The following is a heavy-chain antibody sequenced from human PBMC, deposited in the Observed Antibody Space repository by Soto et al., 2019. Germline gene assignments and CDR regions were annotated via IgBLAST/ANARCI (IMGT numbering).Heavy chain of an antibody. J-gene: IGHJ6*02. CDR1: GGSISSSSYY. Sequence: SETLSLTCTVSGGSISSSSYYWGWIRQPPGKGLEWIGSIYYSGSTYYNPSLKSRVTISVDTSKNQFSLKLSSVTAADTAVYYCARFIVDYDFWSGYPPGFFGMDVWGQGTTVTVSS. D-gene: IGHD3-3*01. CDR2: IYYSGST. V-gene: IGHV4-39*07. CDR3: ARFIVDYDFWSGYPPGFFGMDV.